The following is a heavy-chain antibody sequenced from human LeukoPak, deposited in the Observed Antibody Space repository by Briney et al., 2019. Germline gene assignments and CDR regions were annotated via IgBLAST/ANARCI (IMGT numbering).Heavy chain of an antibody. J-gene: IGHJ1*01. Sequence: ASVKVSCKASGYTFTSYDINWVRQATGQGLEWMGWMNPNSGNTGYAQKFQGRVTMTRNTSISTAYMELSSLRSEDTAVYYCARLYYDYVWGSYRYEFYFQHWGQGTLVTVSS. V-gene: IGHV1-8*01. CDR1: GYTFTSYD. CDR2: MNPNSGNT. D-gene: IGHD3-16*02. CDR3: ARLYYDYVWGSYRYEFYFQH.